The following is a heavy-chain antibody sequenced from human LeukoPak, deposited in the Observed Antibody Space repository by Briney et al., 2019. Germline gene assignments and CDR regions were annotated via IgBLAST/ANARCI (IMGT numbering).Heavy chain of an antibody. CDR2: IRYDGSKA. CDR1: GFSSGSYG. Sequence: GGSLRLSCAASGFSSGSYGLHWVRQAPGKGLEWVAYIRYDGSKAYHVDSVEGRFTISRDNSKNTLYLQMSSLKPEDTAVYYCTKNWADWKNPGEKDDYWGQGSLVSVSS. D-gene: IGHD1/OR15-1a*01. J-gene: IGHJ4*02. V-gene: IGHV3-30*02. CDR3: TKNWADWKNPGEKDDY.